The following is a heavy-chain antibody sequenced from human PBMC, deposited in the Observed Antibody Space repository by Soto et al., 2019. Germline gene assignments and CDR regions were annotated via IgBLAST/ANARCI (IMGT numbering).Heavy chain of an antibody. J-gene: IGHJ4*02. CDR2: MNAKSGDT. CDR3: ARGNPFNYAGFDF. CDR1: GYTFSDFD. Sequence: ASVKVSCKASGYTFSDFDINWLRQAAGQGPEWMGWMNAKSGDTFSAQRLQGKFNMTWDTSLSTAYMEVGSLTSDDAAIYYCARGNPFNYAGFDFWGQGTKFTVSS. V-gene: IGHV1-8*01. D-gene: IGHD3-16*01.